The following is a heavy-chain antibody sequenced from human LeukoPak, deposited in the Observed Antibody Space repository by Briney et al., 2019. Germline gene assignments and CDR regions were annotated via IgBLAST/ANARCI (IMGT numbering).Heavy chain of an antibody. Sequence: GGSLRLSCAASGFTYSRYWMHWVRQVPGKGLVWVARIKGDESYTFYADSVKGRFTISRDNAKNTLYLQMDSLRAEDTAVYYCASQADSAYGDYNWGQGTLVTVSS. D-gene: IGHD4-17*01. CDR3: ASQADSAYGDYN. J-gene: IGHJ4*02. CDR2: IKGDESYT. V-gene: IGHV3-74*01. CDR1: GFTYSRYW.